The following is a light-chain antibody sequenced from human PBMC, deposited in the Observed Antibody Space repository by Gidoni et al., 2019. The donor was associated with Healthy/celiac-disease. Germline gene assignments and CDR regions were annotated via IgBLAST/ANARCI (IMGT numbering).Light chain of an antibody. CDR3: QQYDNLPIT. V-gene: IGKV1-33*01. CDR1: QGISKY. J-gene: IGKJ5*01. CDR2: DAS. Sequence: DIQMCQSPSSLSASVGDRVTITCQASQGISKYLNWYQQKPGKAPKLLIYDASNLATGVPSRFSGSGSGTDFTFTISSLQPEDIATYYCQQYDNLPITFGQGTRLEIK.